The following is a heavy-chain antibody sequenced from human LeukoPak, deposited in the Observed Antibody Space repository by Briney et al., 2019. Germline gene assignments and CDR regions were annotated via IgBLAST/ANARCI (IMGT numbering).Heavy chain of an antibody. Sequence: SETLSLTCTVSGGSISSSSAYWGWIRQPPGKGLEWIGSIYYSKNTYYNPSLKSRVTISADTSKNQFSLTLGSASATDTAVYYCVSPRGFSYGYFDYWGQGTLVTVSS. CDR1: GGSISSSSAY. D-gene: IGHD5-18*01. J-gene: IGHJ4*02. CDR2: IYYSKNT. CDR3: VSPRGFSYGYFDY. V-gene: IGHV4-39*01.